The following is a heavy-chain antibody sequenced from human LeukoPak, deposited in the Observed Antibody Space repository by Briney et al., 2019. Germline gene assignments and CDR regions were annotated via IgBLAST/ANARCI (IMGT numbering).Heavy chain of an antibody. J-gene: IGHJ5*02. CDR3: ARGRSTMVRGGENWFDP. CDR1: GYTFTSYD. V-gene: IGHV1-8*01. Sequence: GASVTVSFKASGYTFTSYDINWVRQATGQGLAWMGWMNPNSGNTGYAQKFQGRVTMTRNTSISTAYMELSSLRSEDTAVYYCARGRSTMVRGGENWFDPWGQGTLVTVSS. D-gene: IGHD3-10*01. CDR2: MNPNSGNT.